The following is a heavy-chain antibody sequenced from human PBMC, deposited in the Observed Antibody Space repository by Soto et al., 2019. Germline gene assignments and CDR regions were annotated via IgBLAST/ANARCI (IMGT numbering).Heavy chain of an antibody. Sequence: GGSLRLSCAASGFTFDDYAMHWVRQVPGKGLEWVSGINWNSGSIGYADSVKGRFAISRDNAKNSLHLQMNSLRAEDTAFYYCVKDESINWYSGHFRHWGQGTLVSSPQ. D-gene: IGHD6-13*01. V-gene: IGHV3-9*01. CDR1: GFTFDDYA. CDR2: INWNSGSI. CDR3: VKDESINWYSGHFRH. J-gene: IGHJ1*01.